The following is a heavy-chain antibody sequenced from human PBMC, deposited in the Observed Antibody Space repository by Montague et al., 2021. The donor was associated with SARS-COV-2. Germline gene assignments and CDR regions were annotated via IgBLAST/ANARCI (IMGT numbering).Heavy chain of an antibody. V-gene: IGHV4-39*07. CDR1: GDSISRNSYY. CDR3: ARTFDVFKHDN. D-gene: IGHD3-10*02. CDR2: IVHTGTT. Sequence: SETLSLTCTVSGDSISRNSYYWGWIRQPPGKGLEWNGEIVHTGTTKYNPSLESRVTMSINTSRKQFSLNLTSMTAADTAVYYCARTFDVFKHDNWGQGTLVAVSS. J-gene: IGHJ4*02.